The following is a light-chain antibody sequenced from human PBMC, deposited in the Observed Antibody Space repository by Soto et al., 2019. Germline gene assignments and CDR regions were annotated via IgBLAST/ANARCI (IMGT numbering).Light chain of an antibody. CDR3: QQFDSSVT. Sequence: EIVLTQSPGSLSLSPGERATLSCRASQSVSSTFFAWYQQRPGQAPRLLMYGASSSATGIPERFSGSGSGTDLTLTISRLEPEDFAVYYCQQFDSSVTFGQGTKVEIK. CDR2: GAS. J-gene: IGKJ1*01. V-gene: IGKV3-20*01. CDR1: QSVSSTF.